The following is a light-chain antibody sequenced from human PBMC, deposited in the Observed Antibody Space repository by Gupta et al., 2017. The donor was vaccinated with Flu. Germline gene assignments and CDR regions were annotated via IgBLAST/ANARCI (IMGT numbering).Light chain of an antibody. Sequence: DIVMTQSPDSLSVSLGERAIIHCKSSQSVLYSSHNKNYLAWYQQKPGQPPKLLIYWASTRESGVPDRFSGSGSGTDFTLTISSLQAEDVAVYYCQQYYSTPPTFGQGTKVEIK. CDR1: QSVLYSSHNKNY. CDR2: WAS. J-gene: IGKJ1*01. CDR3: QQYYSTPPT. V-gene: IGKV4-1*01.